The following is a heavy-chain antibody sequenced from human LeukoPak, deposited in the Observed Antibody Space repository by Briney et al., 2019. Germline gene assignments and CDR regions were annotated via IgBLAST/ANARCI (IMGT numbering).Heavy chain of an antibody. D-gene: IGHD2-15*01. V-gene: IGHV4-59*01. CDR1: GGSISSYY. CDR3: ARGIAAAASYYFDY. CDR2: VYYSGST. J-gene: IGHJ4*02. Sequence: SETLSLTCTVSGGSISSYYWSWIRQPPGKGLEWIGYVYYSGSTNYNPSLKSRVTILVDTSKNQFSLKLSSVTAADTAVFYCARGIAAAASYYFDYWGQGTLVTVSS.